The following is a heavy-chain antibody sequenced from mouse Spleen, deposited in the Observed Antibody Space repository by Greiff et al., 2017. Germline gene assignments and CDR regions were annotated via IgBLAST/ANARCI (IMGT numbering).Heavy chain of an antibody. V-gene: IGHV1-19*01. CDR2: INPYNGGT. CDR1: GYTFTDYY. Sequence: VQLQQSGPVLVKPGASVKMSCKASGYTFTDYYMNWVKQSHGKSLEWIGVINPYNGGTSYNQKFKGKATLTVDKSSSTAYMELNSLTSEDSAVYYCARVYGYFDYWGQGTTLTVSS. CDR3: ARVYGYFDY. D-gene: IGHD1-1*01. J-gene: IGHJ2*01.